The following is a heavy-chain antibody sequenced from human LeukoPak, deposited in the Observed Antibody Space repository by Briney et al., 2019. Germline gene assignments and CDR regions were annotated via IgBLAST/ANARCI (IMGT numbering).Heavy chain of an antibody. V-gene: IGHV3-23*01. J-gene: IGHJ5*02. CDR3: AKGSSSWYENWFDP. Sequence: GGSLRLSCAASGFTFSSYAMSWVRQAPGEGLEWVSAISGSGGSTYYADSVKGRFTISRDNSTNTLYLQMNSLRAEDTAVYYCAKGSSSWYENWFDPWGQGTLVTVSS. CDR2: ISGSGGST. CDR1: GFTFSSYA. D-gene: IGHD6-13*01.